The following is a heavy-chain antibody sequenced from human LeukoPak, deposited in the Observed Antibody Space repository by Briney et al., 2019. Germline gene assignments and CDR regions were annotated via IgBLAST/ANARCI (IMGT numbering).Heavy chain of an antibody. CDR2: ISGSGGST. Sequence: GGSLRLSCAASGFTSSSCAMSWVRQAPGKGLEWVSAISGSGGSTYYADSVKGRFTISRDNSKNTLHLQMNSLRAEDTAVYYCAKEALDSPFQHWGQGTLVTVSS. J-gene: IGHJ1*01. CDR1: GFTSSSCA. V-gene: IGHV3-23*01. CDR3: AKEALDSPFQH. D-gene: IGHD1-1*01.